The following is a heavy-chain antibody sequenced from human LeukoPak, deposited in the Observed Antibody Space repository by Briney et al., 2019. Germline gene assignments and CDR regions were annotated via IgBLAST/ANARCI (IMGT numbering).Heavy chain of an antibody. CDR3: TREVEGYSYASGRFLHFDP. J-gene: IGHJ5*02. CDR1: GGSISSGSYY. CDR2: IYTSGST. D-gene: IGHD3-10*01. V-gene: IGHV4-61*02. Sequence: SQTLSLTCTVSGGSISSGSYYWSWIRQPAGKGLECIGRIYTSGSTNYNPSLKSRVTISVDTSKNQFSLKLSSVTAADTAVYYCTREVEGYSYASGRFLHFDPWGQGTLVTVSS.